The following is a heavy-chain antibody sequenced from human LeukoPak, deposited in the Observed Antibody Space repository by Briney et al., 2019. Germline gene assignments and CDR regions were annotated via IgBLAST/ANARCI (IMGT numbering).Heavy chain of an antibody. CDR2: INPNSGGT. J-gene: IGHJ4*02. CDR1: GYTFTGYY. CDR3: AKDMAWEPGIDFDY. Sequence: GASVKVSCKASGYTFTGYYMHWVRQAPGQGLEWMGWINPNSGGTNYAQKFQGRVTMTRDTSISTAYMELSRLRSDDTAVYYCAKDMAWEPGIDFDYWGQGTLVTVSS. V-gene: IGHV1-2*02. D-gene: IGHD1-26*01.